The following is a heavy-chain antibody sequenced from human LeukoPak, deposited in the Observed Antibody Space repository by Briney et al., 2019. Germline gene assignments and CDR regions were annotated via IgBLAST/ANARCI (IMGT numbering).Heavy chain of an antibody. Sequence: SETLSLTCTVSGGSISTSNYYWGWIRQPPGKGLEWIGNIFYSGSTYYNASLKSQVSISIDTSKNQFSLKLTSVTAADTAVYYCARQTGSGLFILPGGQGTLVTVSS. CDR1: GGSISTSNYY. J-gene: IGHJ4*02. D-gene: IGHD3/OR15-3a*01. CDR3: ARQTGSGLFILP. CDR2: IFYSGST. V-gene: IGHV4-39*01.